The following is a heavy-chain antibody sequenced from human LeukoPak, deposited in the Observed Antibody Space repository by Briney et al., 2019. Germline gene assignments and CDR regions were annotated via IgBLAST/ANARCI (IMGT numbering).Heavy chain of an antibody. CDR2: ISYDGSNK. J-gene: IGHJ6*04. Sequence: GRSLRLSCAASGFTFSSYGMHWVRQAPGKGLEWVAVISYDGSNKYYADSVKGRFTISRDNSKSTLYLQMNSLRAEDTAVYYCAKDFVGYYDILTGYYKDYYYYGMDVWGKGTTVTVSS. D-gene: IGHD3-9*01. CDR3: AKDFVGYYDILTGYYKDYYYYGMDV. V-gene: IGHV3-30*18. CDR1: GFTFSSYG.